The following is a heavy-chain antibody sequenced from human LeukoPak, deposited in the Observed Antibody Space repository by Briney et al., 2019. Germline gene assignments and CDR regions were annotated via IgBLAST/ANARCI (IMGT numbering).Heavy chain of an antibody. CDR3: AKDYCSSTSCYYYYYGMDV. Sequence: GGSLRLSCAASGFTFSSYAMSWVRQAPGKGLEWVSAISGSGGSTYYADSVKGRFTISRDNSKNTLYLQMNSLRAKDTAVYYCAKDYCSSTSCYYYYYGMDVWGQGTTVTVSS. CDR2: ISGSGGST. D-gene: IGHD2-2*01. J-gene: IGHJ6*02. CDR1: GFTFSSYA. V-gene: IGHV3-23*01.